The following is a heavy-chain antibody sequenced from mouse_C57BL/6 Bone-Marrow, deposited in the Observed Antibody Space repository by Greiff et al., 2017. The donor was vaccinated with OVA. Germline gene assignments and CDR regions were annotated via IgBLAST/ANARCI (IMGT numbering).Heavy chain of an antibody. CDR3: ARINFDY. Sequence: QVQLQQPGAELVMPGASVKLSCKASGYTFTSYWMHWVKQRPGQGLEWIGEIDPSDSYTNYNQKFKVKSTLTVDKSSSTAYMQLSSLTSEDSAVYYCARINFDYWGQGTTLTVSS. V-gene: IGHV1-69*01. CDR1: GYTFTSYW. J-gene: IGHJ2*01. CDR2: IDPSDSYT.